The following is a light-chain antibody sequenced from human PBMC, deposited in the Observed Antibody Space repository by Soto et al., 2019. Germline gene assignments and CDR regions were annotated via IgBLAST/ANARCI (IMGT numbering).Light chain of an antibody. CDR3: QQYGTSRT. CDR2: GIS. CDR1: QSVSSNY. Sequence: EIVLTQSPGTLSLSPGEIATLSCRASQSVSSNYLAWYQQKSGQAPRLLIYGISSRATGIPDRFSGSGSGTDFTLTISRLEPEDFAVCYCQQYGTSRTFGQGTKVDIK. V-gene: IGKV3-20*01. J-gene: IGKJ1*01.